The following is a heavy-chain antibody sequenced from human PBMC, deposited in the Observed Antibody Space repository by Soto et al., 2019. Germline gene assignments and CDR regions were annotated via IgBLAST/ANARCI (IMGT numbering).Heavy chain of an antibody. CDR3: AREGGAVAGKGHYYYYYGMDV. V-gene: IGHV1-18*04. D-gene: IGHD6-19*01. CDR2: ISAYNGNT. Sequence: ASVKVSCKASGYTFTSYGISWVRQAPGQGLEWMGWISAYNGNTNYAQKLQGRVTMTTDTSTSTAYMELRSLRSDDTAVYYCAREGGAVAGKGHYYYYYGMDVWGQGTTVTVSS. CDR1: GYTFTSYG. J-gene: IGHJ6*02.